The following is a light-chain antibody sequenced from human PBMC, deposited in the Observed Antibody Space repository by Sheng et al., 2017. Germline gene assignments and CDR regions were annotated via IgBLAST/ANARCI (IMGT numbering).Light chain of an antibody. V-gene: IGKV3-15*01. Sequence: EIVMTQSPATLSVSPGERATLSCRASQSVSSNLAWYQQKPGQAPRLLIYGASTRATGIPARFSGSGSGTEFTLTISSLEPEDFAIYYCQQRTVWPPLTFGGGTKVAIK. CDR1: QSVSSN. CDR2: GAS. CDR3: QQRTVWPPLT. J-gene: IGKJ4*01.